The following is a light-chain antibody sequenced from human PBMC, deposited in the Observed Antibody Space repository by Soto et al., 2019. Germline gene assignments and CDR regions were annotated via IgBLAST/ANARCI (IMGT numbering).Light chain of an antibody. J-gene: IGKJ1*01. CDR2: GAS. V-gene: IGKV3-20*01. CDR1: QSVSSSY. Sequence: TMSPAVPCLSVGESATLTCRPSQSVSSSYLAWYQQKPGQAPRLLIYGASSRATDIPDRFSGGGSGTDFTLTISRLEPEDFAVYYCQQYGSSPRPFGQGAKVDIK. CDR3: QQYGSSPRP.